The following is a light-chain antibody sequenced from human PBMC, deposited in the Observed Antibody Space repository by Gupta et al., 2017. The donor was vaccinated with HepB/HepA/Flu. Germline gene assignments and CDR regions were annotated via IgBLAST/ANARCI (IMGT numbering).Light chain of an antibody. V-gene: IGKV1-5*03. Sequence: THMSQSPCTLSASVGDRVTITCRASQSISRWLVWYQQKPVKAPKLLIYKASSLESGSPSTFTRPGSVTEFTLTSSSLQPDDFATYYCQHVNTYLTFGGGTKVEIK. J-gene: IGKJ4*01. CDR1: QSISRW. CDR3: QHVNTYLT. CDR2: KAS.